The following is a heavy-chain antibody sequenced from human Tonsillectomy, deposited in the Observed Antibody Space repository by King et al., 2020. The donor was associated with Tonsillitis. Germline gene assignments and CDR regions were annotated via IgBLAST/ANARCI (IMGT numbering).Heavy chain of an antibody. CDR2: IYYSGGT. V-gene: IGHV4-59*08. CDR3: AGQFRSSSWFDP. D-gene: IGHD6-6*01. J-gene: IGHJ5*02. Sequence: VQLQESGPGLVKPSETLSLTCTVSGGSISSYYWSWIRQPPGKGLEGIGYIYYSGGTNYNPALKSRGTLSVDTSKNQFSLKLSTVTAADTAVDYCAGQFRSSSWFDPWGQGTLVTVSS. CDR1: GGSISSYY.